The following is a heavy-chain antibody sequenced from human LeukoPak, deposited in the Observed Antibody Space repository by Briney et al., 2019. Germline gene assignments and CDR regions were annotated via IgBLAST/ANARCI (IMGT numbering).Heavy chain of an antibody. CDR2: ISAYNGNT. D-gene: IGHD3-10*01. Sequence: WASVKVSCKASGYTFTTYYIHWVRQAPGQGLEWMGWISAYNGNTNYAQKLQGRVTMTTDTSTSTAYMELRSLRSDDTAVYYCARDITMVRGVISHDAFDIWGQGTMVTVSS. V-gene: IGHV1-18*04. CDR1: GYTFTTYY. CDR3: ARDITMVRGVISHDAFDI. J-gene: IGHJ3*02.